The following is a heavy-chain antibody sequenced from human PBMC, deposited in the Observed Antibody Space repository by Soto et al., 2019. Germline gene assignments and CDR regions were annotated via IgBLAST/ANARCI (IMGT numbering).Heavy chain of an antibody. CDR3: ASEYCRGGSCYFYGMDV. Sequence: QVQLVESGGGVVQPGRSLRLSCAASGFTFSSYGMHWVRQAPGKGLEWVAVIWYDGSNKYHADSVKGRFTITRDTSKNPRYLQMTSVRAEDTAVYYCASEYCRGGSCYFYGMDVWGQGAMVTVSS. CDR1: GFTFSSYG. CDR2: IWYDGSNK. V-gene: IGHV3-33*01. J-gene: IGHJ6*02. D-gene: IGHD2-15*01.